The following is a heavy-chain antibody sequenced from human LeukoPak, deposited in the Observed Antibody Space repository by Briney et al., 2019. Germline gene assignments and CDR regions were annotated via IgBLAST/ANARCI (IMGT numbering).Heavy chain of an antibody. V-gene: IGHV3-23*01. Sequence: QPGGSLRLSCAASGFTFSSYAMSWVRQAPGKGLEWVSAISGSGGSTYYADSVKGRFTISRDNSKNTLYLQMNSLRAEDTAVYYCAKDSFPFIPAAENWFDPWGQGTLDTVSS. J-gene: IGHJ5*02. CDR1: GFTFSSYA. CDR3: AKDSFPFIPAAENWFDP. CDR2: ISGSGGST. D-gene: IGHD2-2*01.